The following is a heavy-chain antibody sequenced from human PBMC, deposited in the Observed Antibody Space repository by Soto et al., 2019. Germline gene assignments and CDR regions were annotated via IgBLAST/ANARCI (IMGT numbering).Heavy chain of an antibody. D-gene: IGHD5-12*01. V-gene: IGHV3-21*01. CDR3: ARAGSGYDRRLYYYYGMDV. J-gene: IGHJ6*02. Sequence: ESGGGLVKPGGSLRLSCAASGFTFSSYSMNWVRQAPGKGLEWVSSISSSSSYIYYADSVKGRFTISRDNAKNSLYLQMNSLRAEDTAVYYCARAGSGYDRRLYYYYGMDVWGQGTTVTVSS. CDR1: GFTFSSYS. CDR2: ISSSSSYI.